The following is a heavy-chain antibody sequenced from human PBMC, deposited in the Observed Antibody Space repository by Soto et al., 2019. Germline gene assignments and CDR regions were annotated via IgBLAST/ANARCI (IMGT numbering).Heavy chain of an antibody. V-gene: IGHV4-4*02. CDR1: SGSISSSNW. CDR3: ARVPHPYSSGWRFDY. Sequence: QVQLQESGPGLVKPSGTLSLTCAVSSGSISSSNWWSWVRQPPGKGLEWIGEIYHSGSTNYNPSPKSRVTISVDKSKNQFSLKLSSVTAADTAVYYCARVPHPYSSGWRFDYWGQGTLVTVSS. J-gene: IGHJ4*02. CDR2: IYHSGST. D-gene: IGHD6-19*01.